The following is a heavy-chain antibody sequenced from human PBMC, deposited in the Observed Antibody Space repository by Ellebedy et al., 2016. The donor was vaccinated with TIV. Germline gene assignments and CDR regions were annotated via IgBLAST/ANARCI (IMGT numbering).Heavy chain of an antibody. D-gene: IGHD6-13*01. CDR3: ARGSYSSNWYGMDF. CDR1: GGTFSSYS. V-gene: IGHV1-69*06. Sequence: AASVKVSCKASGGTFSSYSMIWVRQAPGQGLEWMGGIIPIFGTPDYAQSFQGRVTITADTSASTAYMELSSLRSEDTAVYCGARGSYSSNWYGMDFWGQGTPVTVSS. CDR2: IIPIFGTP. J-gene: IGHJ4*02.